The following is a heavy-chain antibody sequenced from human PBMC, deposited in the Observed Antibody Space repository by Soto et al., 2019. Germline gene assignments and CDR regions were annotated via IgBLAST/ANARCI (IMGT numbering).Heavy chain of an antibody. CDR3: ARYSLGFGDYRPGYYYYYGMDV. CDR2: IYYSGST. D-gene: IGHD3-10*01. CDR1: GGSISSSSYY. Sequence: SETLSLTCTVSGGSISSSSYYWGWIRQPPGKGLEWIGGIYYSGSTYYNPSLKSRVTISVDTSKNQFSLKLSSVTAADTAVYYCARYSLGFGDYRPGYYYYYGMDVWGQGTTVTVSS. J-gene: IGHJ6*02. V-gene: IGHV4-39*07.